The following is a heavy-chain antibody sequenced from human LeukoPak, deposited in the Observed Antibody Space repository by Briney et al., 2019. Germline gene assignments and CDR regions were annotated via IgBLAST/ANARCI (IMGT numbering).Heavy chain of an antibody. Sequence: GRSLRLSCAASGFTFSSYGMHWVRQAPGKGLVWVSRINTGGSTTDYADSVKGRFTISRDNAKNTLYLQMNSLRAEDTAVYYCSRDLRGRDDYWGQGILVIVSS. CDR3: SRDLRGRDDY. V-gene: IGHV3-74*01. CDR2: INTGGSTT. J-gene: IGHJ4*02. D-gene: IGHD5-24*01. CDR1: GFTFSSYG.